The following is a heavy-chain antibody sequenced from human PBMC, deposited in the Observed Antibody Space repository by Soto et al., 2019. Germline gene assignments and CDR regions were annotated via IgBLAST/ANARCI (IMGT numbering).Heavy chain of an antibody. Sequence: EVQLLESGGGLVQPGGSLRLSCAASGFTFSNYAMSWVRQAPGKGLEWVSAVSGGGSNTYYADSVIGRFTISRDNSENSLYLHLNSLSAEDTAVYYCARSGSDWFTFDYWGQGTLLTVSS. V-gene: IGHV3-23*01. CDR3: ARSGSDWFTFDY. CDR1: GFTFSNYA. CDR2: VSGGGSNT. D-gene: IGHD6-19*01. J-gene: IGHJ4*02.